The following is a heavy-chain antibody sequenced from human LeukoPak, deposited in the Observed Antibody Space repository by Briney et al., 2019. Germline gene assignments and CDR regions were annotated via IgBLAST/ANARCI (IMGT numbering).Heavy chain of an antibody. CDR1: GFTFSSYS. D-gene: IGHD2-2*01. CDR3: ARGERGLYCSSTSCYPVL. V-gene: IGHV3-21*01. Sequence: GGSLRLSCAASGFTFSSYSMNWVRQAPGKGLEWVSSISSSSSYIYYADSVKGRFTISRDNAKDSLYLQMNSLRAEDTAVYYCARGERGLYCSSTSCYPVLGGQGTLVTVSS. CDR2: ISSSSSYI. J-gene: IGHJ4*02.